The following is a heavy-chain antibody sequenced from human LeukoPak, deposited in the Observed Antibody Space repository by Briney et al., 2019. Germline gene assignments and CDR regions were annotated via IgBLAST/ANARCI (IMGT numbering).Heavy chain of an antibody. D-gene: IGHD5-12*01. CDR3: ARWLPDYYYYYMDV. CDR2: IIPIFGTA. V-gene: IGHV1-69*05. Sequence: GASVKVSCKASGGTFSSYAISWVRQAPGQGLEWMGGIIPIFGTANYAQKFQGRVTITTDESTSTAYMELSRLRSDDTAVYYCARWLPDYYYYYMDVWGKGTTVTVSS. J-gene: IGHJ6*03. CDR1: GGTFSSYA.